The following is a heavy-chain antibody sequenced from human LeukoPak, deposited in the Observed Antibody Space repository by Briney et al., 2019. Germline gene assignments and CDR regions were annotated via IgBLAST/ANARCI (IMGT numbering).Heavy chain of an antibody. CDR2: ISWNSGYI. CDR1: GFTFDNYA. Sequence: GGSLRLSCAASGFTFDNYAMHWVWQAPGKGLEWLSIISWNSGYIGYADSVKGRFTISRYNAKKSLDLQMNSLRAEDTAFYYCAKVRGTYSSDYFFDDWGQRTPVTVSS. V-gene: IGHV3-9*01. CDR3: AKVRGTYSSDYFFDD. D-gene: IGHD6-19*01. J-gene: IGHJ4*02.